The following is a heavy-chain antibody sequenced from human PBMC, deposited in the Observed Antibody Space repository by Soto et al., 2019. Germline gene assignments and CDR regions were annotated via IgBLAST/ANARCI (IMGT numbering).Heavy chain of an antibody. V-gene: IGHV3-66*01. CDR3: ATLTKYDILTGFYPC. CDR1: GFTVNSNY. D-gene: IGHD3-9*01. Sequence: VQLVESGGGLVQPGGSLRLSCAASGFTVNSNYMSWVRQAPGKGLEWVSVIYSDGSTYYADSVKGRFITSRDNSNNTLYFQMNSLRAEDTAVYYCATLTKYDILTGFYPCWGQGTLVTVSS. CDR2: IYSDGST. J-gene: IGHJ4*02.